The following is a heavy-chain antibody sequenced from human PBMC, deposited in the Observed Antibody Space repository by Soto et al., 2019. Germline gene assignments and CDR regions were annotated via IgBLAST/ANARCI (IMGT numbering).Heavy chain of an antibody. D-gene: IGHD3-10*01. CDR2: MNPNSGNT. V-gene: IGHV1-8*01. Sequence: ASVKVSCKASGYTFTSYDINWVRQATGQGLEWMGWMNPNSGNTGYAQKFQGRVTMTRNTSISTAYMELSSLRSEDTAVYYCARGRGLYYYGSGSYYYDYWGQGTLVTVSS. CDR1: GYTFTSYD. CDR3: ARGRGLYYYGSGSYYYDY. J-gene: IGHJ4*02.